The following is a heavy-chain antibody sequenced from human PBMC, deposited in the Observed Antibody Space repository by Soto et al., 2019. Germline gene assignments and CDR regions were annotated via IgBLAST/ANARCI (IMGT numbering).Heavy chain of an antibody. D-gene: IGHD5-12*01. CDR2: INPNSGGT. J-gene: IGHJ6*02. CDR1: GYTFTGYY. CDR3: ARAKRGYSGYDWEPPYRYMKPYYYYYGMDV. Sequence: ASVQVSCKASGYTFTGYYMHWVRQAPGQGLEWMRWINPNSGGTNYAQKFQGWVTMTRDTSISTAYMELSRLRSDDTAVYYCARAKRGYSGYDWEPPYRYMKPYYYYYGMDVWGQGTTVTVSS. V-gene: IGHV1-2*04.